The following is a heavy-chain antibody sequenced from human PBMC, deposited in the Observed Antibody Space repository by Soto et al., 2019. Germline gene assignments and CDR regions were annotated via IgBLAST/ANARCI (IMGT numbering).Heavy chain of an antibody. D-gene: IGHD3-10*01. CDR1: GFTFSSSW. Sequence: EVQLVESGGGLVQPGGSLRLSCAASGFTFSSSWMHWVRQAPGKGLVWVSRINSGASTTNYADSVKCRFTISRDNAKNTLYLQLDSLTAEDTAVYYCARGPTGWFGYDYWGQGTLVTVSS. CDR3: ARGPTGWFGYDY. CDR2: INSGASTT. V-gene: IGHV3-74*01. J-gene: IGHJ4*02.